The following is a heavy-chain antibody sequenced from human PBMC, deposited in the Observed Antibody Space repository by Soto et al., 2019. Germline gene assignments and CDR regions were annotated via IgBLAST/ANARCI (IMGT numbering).Heavy chain of an antibody. CDR1: GYTLTELS. D-gene: IGHD2-15*01. V-gene: IGHV1-24*01. CDR2: FDPEDGET. Sequence: VSCKVSGYTLTELSMHWVRQAPGKGLEWMGGFDPEDGETIYAQKFQGRVTMTEDTSTDTAYMELSSLRSEDTAVYYCARSGGSYNWFDPWGQGTLVTVSS. J-gene: IGHJ5*02. CDR3: ARSGGSYNWFDP.